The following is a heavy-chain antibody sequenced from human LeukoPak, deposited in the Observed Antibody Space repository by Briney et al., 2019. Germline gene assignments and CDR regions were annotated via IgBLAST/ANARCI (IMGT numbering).Heavy chain of an antibody. CDR2: ISYDGSNK. D-gene: IGHD6-13*01. J-gene: IGHJ6*02. Sequence: GGSLRLSCAASGFTFSSYGMHWVRQAPGKGLEWVAVISYDGSNKYYADSVKGRFTISRDNSKNTLYLQMNSLRAEDTAMYYCAKSRGSWTPIRYYGMDVWGQGTTVTVSS. CDR1: GFTFSSYG. CDR3: AKSRGSWTPIRYYGMDV. V-gene: IGHV3-30*18.